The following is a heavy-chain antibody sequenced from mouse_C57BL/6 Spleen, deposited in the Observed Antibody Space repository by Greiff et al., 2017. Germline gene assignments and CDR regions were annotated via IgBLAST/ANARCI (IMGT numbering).Heavy chain of an antibody. CDR2: IDPETGGT. CDR1: GYTFTDYE. J-gene: IGHJ2*01. Sequence: VHLMESGAELVRPGASVTLSCKASGYTFTDYEMHWVKQTPVHGLEWIGAIDPETGGTAYNQKFKGKAILTADKSSSTAYMELRSLTSEDSAVYYCTREGLGPYYFDDWGQGTTLTVSS. V-gene: IGHV1-15*01. CDR3: TREGLGPYYFDD. D-gene: IGHD4-1*01.